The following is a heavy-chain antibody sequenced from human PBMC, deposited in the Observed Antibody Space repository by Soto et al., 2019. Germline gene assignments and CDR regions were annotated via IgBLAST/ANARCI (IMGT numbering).Heavy chain of an antibody. CDR3: ARDLASPRIFWLVITFDY. J-gene: IGHJ4*02. D-gene: IGHD3-9*01. CDR2: IWYDGSNK. V-gene: IGHV3-33*01. CDR1: GFTFSSYG. Sequence: QVQLVESGGGVVQPGRSLRLSCAASGFTFSSYGMHWVRQAPGKGLEWVAVIWYDGSNKYYADSVKGRFTISRDNSKNTLYLQMNSLRAEDTAVYYCARDLASPRIFWLVITFDYWGQGTLVTVSS.